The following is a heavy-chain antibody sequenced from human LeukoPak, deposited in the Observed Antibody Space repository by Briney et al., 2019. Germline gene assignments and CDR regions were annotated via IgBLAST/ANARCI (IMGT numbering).Heavy chain of an antibody. J-gene: IGHJ4*02. D-gene: IGHD3-10*01. Sequence: SETLSLTCNVSGDPISSYYWSWFQQPPGKGLEWIAYIHSRGSTNYNPSLKSRATISLDTSQNQVSLKLTSVTAADTAIYYCARHSSGSSYPLDYWGQGTLVTVSS. CDR3: ARHSSGSSYPLDY. CDR2: IHSRGST. CDR1: GDPISSYY. V-gene: IGHV4-59*08.